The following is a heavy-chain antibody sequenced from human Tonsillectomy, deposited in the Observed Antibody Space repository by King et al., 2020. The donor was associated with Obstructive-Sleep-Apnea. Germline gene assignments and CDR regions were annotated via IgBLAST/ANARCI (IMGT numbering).Heavy chain of an antibody. CDR3: ARRERAVAGHFDY. V-gene: IGHV5-51*01. J-gene: IGHJ4*02. CDR2: IYPVDSDT. CDR1: GYSFTDYW. D-gene: IGHD6-19*01. Sequence: QLVQSGAEVKKPGESLKISCQISGYSFTDYWIGWVRQMPGKGLEWMGFIYPVDSDTGYSPSYQGQVTISADTSISTAYLHWSRLKASDTAMYYCARRERAVAGHFDYWGQGTLVTVSS.